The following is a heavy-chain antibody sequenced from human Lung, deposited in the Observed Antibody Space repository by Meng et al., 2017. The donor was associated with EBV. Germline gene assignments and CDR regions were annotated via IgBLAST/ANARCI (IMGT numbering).Heavy chain of an antibody. Sequence: QGQLQQWGAGLLKPSATLSLTCAVYGGSFSGYYWSWIRQPPGKGLEWIGEINHSGSTNYNPSLKSRVTISVDTSKNQFSLKLSSVTAADTAVYYCARGGMTTVTTYYFDYWGQGTLVTVSS. CDR2: INHSGST. CDR1: GGSFSGYY. J-gene: IGHJ4*02. V-gene: IGHV4-34*01. CDR3: ARGGMTTVTTYYFDY. D-gene: IGHD4-17*01.